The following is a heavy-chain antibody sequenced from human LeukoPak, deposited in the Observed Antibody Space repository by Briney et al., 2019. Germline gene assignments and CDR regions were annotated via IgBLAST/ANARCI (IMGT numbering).Heavy chain of an antibody. J-gene: IGHJ5*02. CDR2: INHSGST. D-gene: IGHD5-18*01. Sequence: PSETLSLTCAVYGGSFSGYYWSWIRQPPGKGLEWIGEINHSGSTNYNPSLKSRVTISVDTSKNQFSLKLSSVTAADTAVYYCARAVDTAMATWGQGTLVTVSS. V-gene: IGHV4-34*01. CDR1: GGSFSGYY. CDR3: ARAVDTAMAT.